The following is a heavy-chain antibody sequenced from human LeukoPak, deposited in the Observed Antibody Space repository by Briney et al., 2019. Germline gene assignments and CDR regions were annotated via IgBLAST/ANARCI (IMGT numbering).Heavy chain of an antibody. J-gene: IGHJ5*02. V-gene: IGHV3-21*01. CDR2: ISSWSSFI. Sequence: GGSLRLSCAASGFAFDTYSMTWVRQAPGKGLEWVSSISSWSSFIYSADSVTGRFTISRDNAKNSLYLQMNSLRAEDTAVYYCARAGSTNSWSDPWGQGTLVIVSS. D-gene: IGHD2-2*01. CDR3: ARAGSTNSWSDP. CDR1: GFAFDTYS.